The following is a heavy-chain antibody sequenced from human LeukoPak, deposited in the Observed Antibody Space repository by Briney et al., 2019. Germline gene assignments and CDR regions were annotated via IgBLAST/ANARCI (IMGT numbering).Heavy chain of an antibody. CDR3: ARSPGYYYYMDV. Sequence: PSETLSLTCTVSGYSISSGYYWGWIRQPPGKGLEWIGSIYHSGSTYYNPSLKSRVTMSVDTSKNQFSLKLSSVTAADTAVYYCARSPGYYYYMDVWGKGTTVTISS. CDR2: IYHSGST. J-gene: IGHJ6*03. V-gene: IGHV4-38-2*02. CDR1: GYSISSGYY.